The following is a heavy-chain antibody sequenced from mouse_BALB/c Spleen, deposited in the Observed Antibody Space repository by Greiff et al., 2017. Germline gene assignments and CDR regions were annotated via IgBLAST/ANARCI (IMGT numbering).Heavy chain of an antibody. CDR2: ISSGGST. V-gene: IGHV5-6-5*01. CDR3: ARERDYYGSRSWFAY. J-gene: IGHJ3*01. CDR1: GFTFSSYA. Sequence: EVKVEESGGGLVKPGGSLKLSCAASGFTFSSYAMSWVRQTPEKRLEWVASISSGGSTYYPDSVKGRFTISRDNARNILYLQMSSLRSEDTAMYYCARERDYYGSRSWFAYWGQGTLVTVSA. D-gene: IGHD1-1*01.